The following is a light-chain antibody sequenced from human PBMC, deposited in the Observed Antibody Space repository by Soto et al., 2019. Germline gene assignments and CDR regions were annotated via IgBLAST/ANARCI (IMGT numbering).Light chain of an antibody. CDR3: AAWDDNLNAYV. CDR2: LGD. Sequence: QSVLTQPASAASTPGQTVTISCSGSTSNIGTFYVYWYQHLPGTAPKLLIYLGDQRASGVSDRFSGSKSGTSASLAINGLGSDDEADYYCAAWDDNLNAYVFVSGTKLTVL. V-gene: IGLV1-47*02. J-gene: IGLJ1*01. CDR1: TSNIGTFY.